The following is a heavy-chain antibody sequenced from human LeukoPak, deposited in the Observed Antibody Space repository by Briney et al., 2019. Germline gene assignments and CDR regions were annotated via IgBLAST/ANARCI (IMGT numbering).Heavy chain of an antibody. CDR3: ARGWAVGGYWAYYYMDV. CDR2: IIPIFGTA. CDR1: GGTFTSYA. V-gene: IGHV1-69*05. D-gene: IGHD2-8*02. Sequence: GASVKVSCKASGGTFTSYASSWGRQAPRQGREWMGGIIPIFGTANSTQKFQGRDTIATDESTSTAYMELSSLRSEDTAVYYCARGWAVGGYWAYYYMDVWGKGTTVTVSS. J-gene: IGHJ6*03.